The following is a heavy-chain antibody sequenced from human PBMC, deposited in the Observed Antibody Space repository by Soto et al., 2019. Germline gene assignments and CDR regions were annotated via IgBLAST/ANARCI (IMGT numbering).Heavy chain of an antibody. V-gene: IGHV4-34*01. CDR3: AGGAQGCSGGSCYPPYYYYYYMDV. CDR2: INHSGST. J-gene: IGHJ6*03. CDR1: GGSFGGYY. D-gene: IGHD2-15*01. Sequence: SETLSLTCAVYGGSFGGYYWSWIRQPPGKGLEWIGEINHSGSTNYNPSLKSRVTISVDTSKNQFSLKLSSVTAADTAVYYCAGGAQGCSGGSCYPPYYYYYYMDVWGKGTTVTVSS.